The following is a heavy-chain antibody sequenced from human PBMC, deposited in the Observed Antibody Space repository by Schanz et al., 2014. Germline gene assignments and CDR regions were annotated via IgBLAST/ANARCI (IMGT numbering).Heavy chain of an antibody. Sequence: QVQLVQSGAEVKKPGSSVKVSCKLSGGTFSSYTISWMRQAPGQGLEWMGIINPIGGSTTYAQKFRGAVTLTTDTSTDTAYLELTSLRSEDTAVYYCARGSPENMIRGELDYWGQGTLVTVSS. D-gene: IGHD3-10*01. CDR2: INPIGGST. CDR3: ARGSPENMIRGELDY. V-gene: IGHV1-69*08. J-gene: IGHJ4*02. CDR1: GGTFSSYT.